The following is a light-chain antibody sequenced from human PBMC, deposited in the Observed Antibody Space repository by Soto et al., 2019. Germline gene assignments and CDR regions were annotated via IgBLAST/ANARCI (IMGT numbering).Light chain of an antibody. CDR2: ENN. V-gene: IGLV1-51*02. CDR1: SSNFGNNY. J-gene: IGLJ1*01. Sequence: GSSSNFGNNYVSWYQQLPGTAPKLLIYENNKRPSGIPDRFSGSKSGTSATLGITGLQTGDEADYYCGTWDSSLSAGWVFGTGTKVTVL. CDR3: GTWDSSLSAGWV.